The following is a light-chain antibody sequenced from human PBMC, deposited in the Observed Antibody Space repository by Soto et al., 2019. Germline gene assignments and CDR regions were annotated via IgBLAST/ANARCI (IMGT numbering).Light chain of an antibody. J-gene: IGKJ1*01. CDR2: GAS. CDR1: QSVSSN. V-gene: IGKV3-15*01. Sequence: EIVMTQSPATLSVSPGGSSNLSGRASQSVSSNLAWYQQKPGQAPRLLIYGASTRATGIPARFSGSGSGTEFTLTLSSLQSEDFAVYYCQQYNDWPQTFGQGTKVDI. CDR3: QQYNDWPQT.